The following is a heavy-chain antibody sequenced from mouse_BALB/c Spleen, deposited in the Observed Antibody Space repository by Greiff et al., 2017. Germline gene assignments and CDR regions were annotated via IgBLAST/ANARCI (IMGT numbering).Heavy chain of an antibody. J-gene: IGHJ2*01. V-gene: IGHV1-26*01. CDR3: ARVTTDYFDY. D-gene: IGHD1-1*01. CDR2: INPYNGAT. CDR1: GYSFTGYY. Sequence: EVQLQQSGPELVKPGASVKISCKASGYSFTGYYMHWVKQSHVKSLEWIGRINPYNGATSYNQNFKDKASLTVDKSSSTAYMELHSLTSEDSAVYYCARVTTDYFDYWGQGTTLTVSS.